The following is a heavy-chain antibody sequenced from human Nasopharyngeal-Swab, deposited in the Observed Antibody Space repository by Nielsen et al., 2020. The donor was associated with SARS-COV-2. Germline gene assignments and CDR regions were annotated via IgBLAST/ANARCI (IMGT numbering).Heavy chain of an antibody. V-gene: IGHV3-23*01. J-gene: IGHJ5*02. CDR3: AKDIAAYISGNWFDP. D-gene: IGHD6-6*01. CDR2: ISGSGGST. Sequence: GGSLRLSCAASGFTFSSYAMSWVCQAPGKGLEWVSAISGSGGSTYYADSVKGRFTISRDNSKNTLYLQMNSLRAEDTAVYYCAKDIAAYISGNWFDPWGQGTLVTVSS. CDR1: GFTFSSYA.